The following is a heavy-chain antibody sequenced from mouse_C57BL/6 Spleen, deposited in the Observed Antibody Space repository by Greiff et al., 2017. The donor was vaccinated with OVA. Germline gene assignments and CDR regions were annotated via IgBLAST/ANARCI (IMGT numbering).Heavy chain of an antibody. CDR3: ARHYGSSGAMDD. CDR2: INPSNGGT. D-gene: IGHD1-1*01. CDR1: GYTFTSYW. J-gene: IGHJ4*01. Sequence: VQLQQPGTELVKPGASVKLSCKASGYTFTSYWMHWVKQRPGQGLEWIGNINPSNGGTNYNEKLKSKATQTVDKSASTVYMQRSILTAEDSAVYYCARHYGSSGAMDDWGQGTSVTVSS. V-gene: IGHV1-53*01.